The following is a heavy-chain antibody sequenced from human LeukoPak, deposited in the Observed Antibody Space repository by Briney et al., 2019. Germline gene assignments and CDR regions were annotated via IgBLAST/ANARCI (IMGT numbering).Heavy chain of an antibody. V-gene: IGHV4-39*07. CDR2: IYYSGST. Sequence: SETLSLTCTVSGGSIYSSSYYWGWIHQPPGKGLEWIGTIYYSGSTYYNPSLKTRVTLSIDTSKNQFSLKLSSVTAADTAVYYCATYYDKYNGDHGLDIWGQGTMVTASS. D-gene: IGHD3-22*01. CDR3: ATYYDKYNGDHGLDI. J-gene: IGHJ3*02. CDR1: GGSIYSSSYY.